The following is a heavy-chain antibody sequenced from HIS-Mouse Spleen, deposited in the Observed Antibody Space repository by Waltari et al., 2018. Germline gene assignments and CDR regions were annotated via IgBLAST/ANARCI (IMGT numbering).Heavy chain of an antibody. CDR1: GGSICSSSYY. Sequence: QLQLQESGPGLVKPSETLSLTCTVAGGSICSSSYYGGWTRQPPGKGLEWIGSIYYSGSTYYNPALKSRVTISVDTSKNQFSLKLSSVTAADTAVYYCAREIPYSSSWYDWYFDLWGRGTLVTVSS. D-gene: IGHD6-13*01. J-gene: IGHJ2*01. V-gene: IGHV4-39*07. CDR2: IYYSGST. CDR3: AREIPYSSSWYDWYFDL.